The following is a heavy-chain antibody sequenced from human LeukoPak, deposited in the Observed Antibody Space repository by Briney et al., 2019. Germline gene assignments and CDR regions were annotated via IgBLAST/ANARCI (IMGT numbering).Heavy chain of an antibody. Sequence: GASVTVSCKPSGYTFSDNYMHWVRQAHGQGLERMAWINPKNGGTTYGRKFQGRVRLTRDTSFSTLYMELSRLTSDDTAVYYCAGDGGGDFGSRDYYMDVWGKGTTVTVS. D-gene: IGHD3-3*01. J-gene: IGHJ6*03. V-gene: IGHV1-2*02. CDR2: INPKNGGT. CDR1: GYTFSDNY. CDR3: AGDGGGDFGSRDYYMDV.